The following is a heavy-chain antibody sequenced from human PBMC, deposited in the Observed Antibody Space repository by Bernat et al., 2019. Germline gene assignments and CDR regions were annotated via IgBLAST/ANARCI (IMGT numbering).Heavy chain of an antibody. CDR2: ISSSSSTI. J-gene: IGHJ4*02. V-gene: IGHV3-48*01. CDR1: GFTFSSYS. Sequence: EVQLVESGGGLVQPGGSLRLSCAASGFTFSSYSMNWVRQAPGKGLEWVSYISSSSSTIYYADSVKGRFTISRDNAKNSLYLHMNSLRAEDTAVYYCAREELWSPAGTDYWGQGTLVTVSS. D-gene: IGHD5-18*01. CDR3: AREELWSPAGTDY.